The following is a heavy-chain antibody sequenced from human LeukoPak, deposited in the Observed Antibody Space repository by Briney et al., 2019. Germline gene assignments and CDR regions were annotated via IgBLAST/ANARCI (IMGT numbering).Heavy chain of an antibody. Sequence: PSETLSLTCTVSGASISSGGYYWSWIRQHPGKGLEWIGYIYYSGSTYYNPSLKSRVTISVDTSKNQFSLKPSSVTAADTAVYYCAKYYFDSSGYYYFDYWGQGTLVTVSS. D-gene: IGHD3-22*01. CDR2: IYYSGST. CDR3: AKYYFDSSGYYYFDY. V-gene: IGHV4-31*03. CDR1: GASISSGGYY. J-gene: IGHJ4*02.